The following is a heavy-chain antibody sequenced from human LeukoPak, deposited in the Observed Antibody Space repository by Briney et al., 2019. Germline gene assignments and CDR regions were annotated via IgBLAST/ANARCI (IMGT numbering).Heavy chain of an antibody. Sequence: SQTLSLTCTVSGGSISDDGYYWSWIRQHPGKGLEWIGYIYYSGSTYYNPSLKSRVTISVDTSKNQFSLKLSSVTAADTAVYYCARGGRYFLFDYWGQGTLVTVSS. CDR1: GGSISDDGYY. J-gene: IGHJ4*02. CDR3: ARGGRYFLFDY. CDR2: IYYSGST. V-gene: IGHV4-31*03. D-gene: IGHD3-9*01.